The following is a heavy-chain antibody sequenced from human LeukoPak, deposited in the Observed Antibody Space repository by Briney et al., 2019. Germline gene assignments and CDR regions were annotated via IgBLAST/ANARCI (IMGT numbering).Heavy chain of an antibody. CDR3: ARFPIYGDSHFDY. D-gene: IGHD4-17*01. J-gene: IGHJ4*02. CDR1: GGSLSSYY. V-gene: IGHV4-59*01. CDR2: IYYSGST. Sequence: SETLSLTCTVSGGSLSSYYWSWIRQPPGKGLEWIGYIYYSGSTNYNPSLKSRVTISVDTSKNQFSLKLSSVTAADTAVYYCARFPIYGDSHFDYWGQGTLVTVSS.